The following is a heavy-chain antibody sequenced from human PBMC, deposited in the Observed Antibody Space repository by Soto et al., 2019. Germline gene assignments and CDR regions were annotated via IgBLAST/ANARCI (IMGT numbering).Heavy chain of an antibody. D-gene: IGHD3-10*01. CDR2: VHHTGNT. CDR3: ARGREDHVDHHFGHLFDS. Sequence: SETLSLTCTVSADSIRDSFWSWVRQPPGKGLEWIGLVHHTGNTNYNPSLETRVTMLIDASANHFSLTLTSVTPADAAIYYCARGREDHVDHHFGHLFDSWGQGTLVTVSS. J-gene: IGHJ4*02. V-gene: IGHV4-59*01. CDR1: ADSIRDSF.